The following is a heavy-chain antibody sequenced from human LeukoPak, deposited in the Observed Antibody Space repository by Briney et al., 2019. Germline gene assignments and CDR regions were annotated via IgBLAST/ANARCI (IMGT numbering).Heavy chain of an antibody. CDR3: ARDRRESSKPNDAFDI. D-gene: IGHD4-11*01. CDR2: IYYTGAT. J-gene: IGHJ3*02. Sequence: SETLSLTCSVSGGSIGSYYWSWIRQSPGKGLEWIGYIYYTGATYYNPSLESRVTVSIDTSKRQLSLELRSVTAADSAVYFCARDRRESSKPNDAFDIWGQGTMVTVSA. CDR1: GGSIGSYY. V-gene: IGHV4-59*01.